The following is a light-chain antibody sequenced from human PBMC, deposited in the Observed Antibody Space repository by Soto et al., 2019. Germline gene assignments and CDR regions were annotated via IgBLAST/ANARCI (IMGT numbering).Light chain of an antibody. CDR1: QNIDNC. CDR2: ASS. J-gene: IGKJ1*01. CDR3: LHPHTAPAT. V-gene: IGKV1-39*01. Sequence: DIQMTQSPSSLSASVGDRVTITCRASQNIDNCVSWYQQTPGKAPKLLIYASSTLQSGVPSRFSGSGSGTDFTITISSLQRGDFATYYCLHPHTAPATFGQGTKVEIK.